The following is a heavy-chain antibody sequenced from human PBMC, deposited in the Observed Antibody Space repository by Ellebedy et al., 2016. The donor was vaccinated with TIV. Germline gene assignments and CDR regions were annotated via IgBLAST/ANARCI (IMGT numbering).Heavy chain of an antibody. J-gene: IGHJ2*01. V-gene: IGHV3-23*01. CDR3: AKGHSSDWYASRGYFDL. CDR2: ISGSGGST. D-gene: IGHD6-19*01. CDR1: GFTFSSYA. Sequence: GGSLRLSXAASGFTFSSYAMSWVRQAPGKGLEWVSAISGSGGSTYYADSVKGRFTISRDNSKNTLYLQMNSLRAEDTAVYYCAKGHSSDWYASRGYFDLWGRGTLVTVSS.